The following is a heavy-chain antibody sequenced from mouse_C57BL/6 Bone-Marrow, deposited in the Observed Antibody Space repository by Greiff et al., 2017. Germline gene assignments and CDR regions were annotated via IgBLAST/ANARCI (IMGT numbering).Heavy chain of an antibody. J-gene: IGHJ2*01. CDR2: IYPTSGRT. Sequence: QVQLQQPGAELVKPGASVKMSCKASGYTFTSYWITWVKQRPGQGLEWIGDIYPTSGRTNYNEKFKSKAILTVDTSSNTAYMQLSSLTSEDSAVFYCARSGTRERSYAYWCQGTTLTVTS. CDR1: GYTFTSYW. CDR3: ARSGTRERSYAY. V-gene: IGHV1-55*01. D-gene: IGHD3-3*01.